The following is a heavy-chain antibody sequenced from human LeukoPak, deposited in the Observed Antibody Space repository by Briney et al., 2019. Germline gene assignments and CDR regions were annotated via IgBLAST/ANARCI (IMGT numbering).Heavy chain of an antibody. CDR3: VTNFDPDVD. D-gene: IGHD3-9*01. J-gene: IGHJ4*02. CDR2: ISYDAKSN. V-gene: IGHV3-30*03. Sequence: PGGSLRLSCVTSGFTFSSYGMHWVRQVPGKGLEWVAVISYDAKSNYHVDSVKGRFAISRDNSKNTLYLQMNSLRAEDTAVYYCVTNFDPDVDWGQGTLVTVSS. CDR1: GFTFSSYG.